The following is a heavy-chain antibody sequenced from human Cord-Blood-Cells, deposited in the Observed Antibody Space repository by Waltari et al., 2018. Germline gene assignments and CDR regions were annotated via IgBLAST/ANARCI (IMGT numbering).Heavy chain of an antibody. J-gene: IGHJ1*01. CDR3: ARGLNYYGSGSYEYFQH. V-gene: IGHV1-2*02. CDR1: GYTFTGYY. CDR2: INPNSGGT. Sequence: QVQLVQSGAEVKKPGASVKVSCTASGYTFTGYYMNWVRPAHGQGLEWMGWINPNSGGTNYAQKFQGRVTMTRDTSISTAYMGLSRLRSDDTAVYYCARGLNYYGSGSYEYFQHWGQGTLVTVSS. D-gene: IGHD3-10*01.